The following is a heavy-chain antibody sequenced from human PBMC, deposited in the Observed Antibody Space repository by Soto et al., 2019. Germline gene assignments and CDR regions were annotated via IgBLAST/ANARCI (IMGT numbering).Heavy chain of an antibody. V-gene: IGHV3-33*01. CDR3: ARELEYYDYFGLDV. Sequence: QVQLVESGGGVVQPGKSLRLSCEVSGFPLSDYGMHWVRQAPGKGLEWVAVLWSDGANSFYAGSVVGRFTVSRDTSKNTLLLEVESLTGADTGVYYCARELEYYDYFGLDVWGQGTTVIVSS. D-gene: IGHD6-6*01. CDR1: GFPLSDYG. CDR2: LWSDGANS. J-gene: IGHJ6*02.